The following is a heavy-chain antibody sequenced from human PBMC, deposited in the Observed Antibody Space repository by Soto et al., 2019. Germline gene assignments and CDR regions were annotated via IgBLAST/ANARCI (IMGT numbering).Heavy chain of an antibody. CDR3: ARDYDSSGDY. V-gene: IGHV4-39*01. CDR1: GGSISTSSYY. D-gene: IGHD3-22*01. CDR2: IYYSGST. J-gene: IGHJ4*02. Sequence: QLQLQESGPGLVKPSETLFLTCTVSGGSISTSSYYWGWIRQPPGKGLEWIGSIYYSGSTYYNPSLKSRVTISVDTSKNQFSLKLSSVTAADTAVYYCARDYDSSGDYWGQGTLVTVSS.